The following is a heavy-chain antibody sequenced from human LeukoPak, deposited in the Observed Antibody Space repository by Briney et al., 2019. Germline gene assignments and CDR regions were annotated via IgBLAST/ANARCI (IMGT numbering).Heavy chain of an antibody. D-gene: IGHD4-17*01. CDR1: GGSISSYY. CDR2: IYDSGST. J-gene: IGHJ4*02. Sequence: SETLSLTCSVSGGSISSYYWSWIRQPPGKGLEWIGYIYDSGSTIYNPSLKSRVTISVDTSKNQFSLKVSSVTAADTAVYYCARVGLRGVTTLYFDHWGQGTLVTVSS. CDR3: ARVGLRGVTTLYFDH. V-gene: IGHV4-59*01.